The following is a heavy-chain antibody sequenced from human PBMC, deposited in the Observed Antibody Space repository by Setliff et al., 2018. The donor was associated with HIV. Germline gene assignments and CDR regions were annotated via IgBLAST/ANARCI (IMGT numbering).Heavy chain of an antibody. Sequence: GGSLRLSCAASGFTFSNYAMTWVRQAAGKGLEWVSSITNDAGSTYHADSVRGRFTISRDNSKNTIYLQMNSLRAEDTAIYYCAKVDNGHCTSAICRDFDYWGQGTLVTVSS. J-gene: IGHJ4*02. CDR1: GFTFSNYA. V-gene: IGHV3-23*01. CDR2: ITNDAGST. CDR3: AKVDNGHCTSAICRDFDY. D-gene: IGHD2-2*03.